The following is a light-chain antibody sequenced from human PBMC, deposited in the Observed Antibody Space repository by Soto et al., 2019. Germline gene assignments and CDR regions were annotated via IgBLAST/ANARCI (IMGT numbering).Light chain of an antibody. CDR2: DVH. V-gene: IGLV2-11*01. J-gene: IGLJ1*01. CDR3: FSYAGDYTFV. Sequence: QSALTQPRSVSGSPGQSVTISCTGTSSDVGGFNFGSWYQQHPGKVPKLIIYDVHKRPSGVPNRFSGSKSGNTASLTISGLQAEDEADYYCFSYAGDYTFVFGVGTKVTVL. CDR1: SSDVGGFNF.